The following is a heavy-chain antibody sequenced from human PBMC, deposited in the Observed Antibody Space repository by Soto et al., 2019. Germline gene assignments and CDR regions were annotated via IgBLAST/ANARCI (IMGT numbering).Heavy chain of an antibody. CDR2: INHSGST. CDR3: ARGPRGPGVDY. J-gene: IGHJ4*02. V-gene: IGHV4-34*01. D-gene: IGHD4-17*01. CDR1: GGSFSGYY. Sequence: SETLSLTCAVYGGSFSGYYWSWIRQPPGKGLEWIGEINHSGSTNYNPSLKSRVTISVDTSKNQFSLKLSSVTAADTAVYYCARGPRGPGVDYWGQGTLVTVSS.